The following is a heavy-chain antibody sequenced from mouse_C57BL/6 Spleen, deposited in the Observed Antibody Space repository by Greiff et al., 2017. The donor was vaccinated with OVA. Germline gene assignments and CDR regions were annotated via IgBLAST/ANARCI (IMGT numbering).Heavy chain of an antibody. J-gene: IGHJ2*01. Sequence: VQLQQPGAELVKPGASVKLSCKASGYTFTSYWMQWVKQRPGQGLEWIGEIDPSDSYTNYNQKFKGKATLTVDTSSSTAYMQLSSLTSEDSAVYYCARKAGRGDYWGKGTTLTVSS. CDR2: IDPSDSYT. CDR1: GYTFTSYW. CDR3: ARKAGRGDY. V-gene: IGHV1-50*01. D-gene: IGHD4-1*01.